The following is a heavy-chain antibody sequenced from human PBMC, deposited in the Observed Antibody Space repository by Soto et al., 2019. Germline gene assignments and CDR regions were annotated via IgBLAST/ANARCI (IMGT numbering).Heavy chain of an antibody. D-gene: IGHD2-21*02. Sequence: PGESLKISCKGSGYIFSIYWIGWVRQMPGKGLEWMGIIYPGDSDTRYSPSFQGQVTISADKSISTAYLQWSSLKASDTAMYYCARHGVTAPYYYYYGMDVWGQGTTVTVSS. CDR3: ARHGVTAPYYYYYGMDV. J-gene: IGHJ6*02. CDR2: IYPGDSDT. CDR1: GYIFSIYW. V-gene: IGHV5-51*01.